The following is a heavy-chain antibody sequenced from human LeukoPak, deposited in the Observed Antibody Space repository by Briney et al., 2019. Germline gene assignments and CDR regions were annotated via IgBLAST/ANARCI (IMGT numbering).Heavy chain of an antibody. V-gene: IGHV4-30-4*01. J-gene: IGHJ4*02. D-gene: IGHD3-22*01. Sequence: SETLSLTCTVSGGSISSGDYYWSWIRQPPGKGLEWIGYIYYNGSTYYNPSLKSRVTISVDTSKNQFSLKLSSVTAADTAVYYCASLPTYYYDSSGYSYFDYWGQGTLVTVSS. CDR3: ASLPTYYYDSSGYSYFDY. CDR2: IYYNGST. CDR1: GGSISSGDYY.